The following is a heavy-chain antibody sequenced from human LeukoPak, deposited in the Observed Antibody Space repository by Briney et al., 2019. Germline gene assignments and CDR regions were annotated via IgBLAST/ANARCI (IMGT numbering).Heavy chain of an antibody. CDR2: IVVGSGNT. D-gene: IGHD3-10*01. CDR3: SAGSGFGELLQYYYYYGMDV. V-gene: IGHV1-58*02. Sequence: SVTVSCKASGFTFTSSAMRWVRQARAQRLEWIGWIVVGSGNTNYAQKFQERVTITRDMSTSTAYMELSSLRSEDTAVYYCSAGSGFGELLQYYYYYGMDVWGQGTTVIVSS. CDR1: GFTFTSSA. J-gene: IGHJ6*02.